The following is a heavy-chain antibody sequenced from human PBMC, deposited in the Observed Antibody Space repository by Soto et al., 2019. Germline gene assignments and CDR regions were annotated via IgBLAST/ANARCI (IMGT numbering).Heavy chain of an antibody. V-gene: IGHV1-69*01. Sequence: QVQLVQSGAEVKKPGSSVKVSCKASGGTFSSYAISWVRQAPGQGLEWMGGVIPIFGTANYAQKFQGRVTITGDESTRSADLELSSLRSDDTAVYYCARTEDSGYEFLYNWFDPCGQGTLVTFSS. CDR3: ARTEDSGYEFLYNWFDP. CDR1: GGTFSSYA. CDR2: VIPIFGTA. D-gene: IGHD5-12*01. J-gene: IGHJ5*02.